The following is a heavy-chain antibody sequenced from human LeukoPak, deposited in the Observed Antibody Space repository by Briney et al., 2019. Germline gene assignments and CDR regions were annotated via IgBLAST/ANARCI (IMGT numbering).Heavy chain of an antibody. CDR2: INHDGST. CDR1: GGSFSDYY. D-gene: IGHD2-21*02. V-gene: IGHV4-34*01. CDR3: ARLLPQTEPRFDY. J-gene: IGHJ4*02. Sequence: SETLSLTCAVYGGSFSDYYWSWIRQPPGKALEWIGEINHDGSTNYNPSLKSRVTISVDTSVNQFSLKLRSVAAADTGVYYCARLLPQTEPRFDYWGQGTLVTVSS.